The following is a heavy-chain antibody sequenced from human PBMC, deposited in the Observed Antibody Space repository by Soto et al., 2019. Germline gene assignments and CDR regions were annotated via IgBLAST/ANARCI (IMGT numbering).Heavy chain of an antibody. D-gene: IGHD6-13*01. CDR1: GYSFTRYW. V-gene: IGHV5-51*01. CDR3: ARHPSYSSSWYGGAYYYYGMDV. CDR2: IYPGDSDT. Sequence: GESLKISCTVSGYSFTRYWIGWVRQMPGKGLEWMGIIYPGDSDTRYSPSFQGQVTISADKSISTAYLQWSSLKASDTAMYYCARHPSYSSSWYGGAYYYYGMDVWGQGTTVTVSS. J-gene: IGHJ6*02.